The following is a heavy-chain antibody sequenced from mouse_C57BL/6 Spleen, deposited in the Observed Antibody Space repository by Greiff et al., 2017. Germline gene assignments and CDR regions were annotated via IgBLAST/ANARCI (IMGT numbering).Heavy chain of an antibody. CDR1: GFTFSSYG. J-gene: IGHJ2*01. V-gene: IGHV5-6*01. CDR3: ARHGYYGSKGDYFDD. Sequence: EVKLMESGGDLVKPGGSLKLSCAASGFTFSSYGMSWVRQTPDKRLEWVATISSGGSYTYYPDSVKGRFTISRDNAKNTLYLQMSSLKSEDTAMYYGARHGYYGSKGDYFDDWGQGTTLTVSS. D-gene: IGHD1-1*01. CDR2: ISSGGSYT.